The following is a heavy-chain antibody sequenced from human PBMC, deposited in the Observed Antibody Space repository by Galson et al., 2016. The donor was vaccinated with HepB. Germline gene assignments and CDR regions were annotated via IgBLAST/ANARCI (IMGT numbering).Heavy chain of an antibody. D-gene: IGHD6-19*01. J-gene: IGHJ4*02. CDR3: ARDRTTGDSSAWYDALDY. CDR2: INRDGSVT. Sequence: SLRLSCAASGFSFSRYWMSWVRQAPGKGLEWVANINRDGSVTHYVDSVEGRFTISRDNAKNSLFLQMNSLRVEDTAVYYCARDRTTGDSSAWYDALDYWGQGTPVTISS. CDR1: GFSFSRYW. V-gene: IGHV3-7*01.